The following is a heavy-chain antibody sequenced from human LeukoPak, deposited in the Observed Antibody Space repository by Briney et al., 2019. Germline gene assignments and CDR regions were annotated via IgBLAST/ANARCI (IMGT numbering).Heavy chain of an antibody. D-gene: IGHD6-19*01. CDR2: ISGSSLTT. Sequence: GGSLRLSCAASGFTFSSYALSWVRQAPGKGLEWVSLISGSSLTTDYADSVKGRFTIPRDNSKNTLSLQMNSLNADDTAVYYCAKHLRTSVWFFDSWGQGTLVTVSS. J-gene: IGHJ4*02. V-gene: IGHV3-23*01. CDR1: GFTFSSYA. CDR3: AKHLRTSVWFFDS.